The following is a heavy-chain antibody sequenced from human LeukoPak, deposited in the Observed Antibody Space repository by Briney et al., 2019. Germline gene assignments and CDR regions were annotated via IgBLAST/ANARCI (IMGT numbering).Heavy chain of an antibody. D-gene: IGHD6-19*01. CDR1: GYTFTSYY. J-gene: IGHJ6*02. V-gene: IGHV1-46*01. CDR2: INPSGGST. CDR3: AREDGSGYSSGWYPRFNYYYGMDV. Sequence: ASVKVSCKASGYTFTSYYMHWVRQAPGQGLEWMGIINPSGGSTSYAQKFQGRVTMTTDTSTSTAYMELRSLRSDDTAVYYCAREDGSGYSSGWYPRFNYYYGMDVWGQGTTVTVSS.